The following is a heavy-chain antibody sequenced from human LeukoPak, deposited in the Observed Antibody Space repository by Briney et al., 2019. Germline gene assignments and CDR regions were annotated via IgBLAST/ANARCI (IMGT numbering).Heavy chain of an antibody. D-gene: IGHD5-18*01. V-gene: IGHV3-64*01. J-gene: IGHJ4*02. Sequence: PGGSLRLSCTASGFTFSSYAMHWVRQAPGKGLEYVSSISSNGDSTYYTNSVKGRFTISRDNAKNSLYLQMNSLRAEGTAVYYCARDAMKTAMVYYWGQGTLVTVSS. CDR3: ARDAMKTAMVYY. CDR2: ISSNGDST. CDR1: GFTFSSYA.